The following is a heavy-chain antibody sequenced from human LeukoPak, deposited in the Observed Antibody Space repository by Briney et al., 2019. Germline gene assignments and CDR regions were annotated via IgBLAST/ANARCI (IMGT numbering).Heavy chain of an antibody. J-gene: IGHJ4*02. CDR1: GFTFSNYD. V-gene: IGHV3-21*01. CDR2: ISSSSSYI. CDR3: ARGEEKATITALDS. D-gene: IGHD5-24*01. Sequence: GGSLRLSCAASGFTFSNYDMHWVRQAPGKGLEWVSAISSSSSYICYADSIKGRFTISRDNAENSLYLQMNSLRAVDTAVYFCARGEEKATITALDSWGQGTLVTVSS.